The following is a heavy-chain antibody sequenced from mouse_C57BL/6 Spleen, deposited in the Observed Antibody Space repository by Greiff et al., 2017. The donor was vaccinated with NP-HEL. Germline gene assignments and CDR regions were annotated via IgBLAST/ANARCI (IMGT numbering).Heavy chain of an antibody. J-gene: IGHJ3*01. Sequence: EVKLMESGPELVKPGASVKISCKASGYSFTDYNMNWVKQSNGKSLEWIGVINPNYGTTSYNQKFKGKATLTVDQSSSTAYMQLNSLTSEYSAVYYCARSYDPGREFAYWGQGTLVTVSA. D-gene: IGHD2-3*01. CDR1: GYSFTDYN. V-gene: IGHV1-39*01. CDR3: ARSYDPGREFAY. CDR2: INPNYGTT.